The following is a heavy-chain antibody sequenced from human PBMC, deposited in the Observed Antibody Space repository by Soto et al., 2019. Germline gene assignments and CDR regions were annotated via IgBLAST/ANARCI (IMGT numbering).Heavy chain of an antibody. CDR2: VKQDGSDK. Sequence: EVQLVESGGGLVQPGGSLRLTCAASGFTFSRSWMSWVRQAPGKGLEWVANVKQDGSDKYYVDSVKGRFTISRDNAKNLVYLEMNSLRAEDTGMYYCARGGGNFDHWGQGTLVTVSS. D-gene: IGHD3-16*01. CDR1: GFTFSRSW. V-gene: IGHV3-7*04. CDR3: ARGGGNFDH. J-gene: IGHJ4*02.